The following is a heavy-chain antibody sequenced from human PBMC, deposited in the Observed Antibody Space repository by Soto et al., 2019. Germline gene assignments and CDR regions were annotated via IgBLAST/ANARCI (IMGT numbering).Heavy chain of an antibody. J-gene: IGHJ4*02. CDR2: IIPIFGTA. D-gene: IGHD2-2*01. CDR3: ARAPLLDIVVVPDAMGGWYFDY. V-gene: IGHV1-69*19. Sequence: QVQLVQSGAEVKKPGSSVKVSCKASGGTFSSYAISWVRQAPGQGLEWMGGIIPIFGTANYAQKFQGRVTITADESTRTAYMELSSLRSEDTAVYYCARAPLLDIVVVPDAMGGWYFDYWGQGTLVTVSS. CDR1: GGTFSSYA.